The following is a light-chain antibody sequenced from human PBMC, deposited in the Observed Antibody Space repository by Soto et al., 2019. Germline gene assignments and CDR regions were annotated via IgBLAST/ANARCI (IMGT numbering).Light chain of an antibody. CDR3: ASGDDSVNGVV. V-gene: IGLV1-44*01. CDR2: TNN. Sequence: QSVLTQPPSASGTPGQRVTISCSGSTSNIGINTVNWYQHVPGTAPKLLIHTNNQRPSGVPDRVSGSKSGTSASLAISGLRCEDDADYYCASGDDSVNGVVFGGGTKLTVL. J-gene: IGLJ3*02. CDR1: TSNIGINT.